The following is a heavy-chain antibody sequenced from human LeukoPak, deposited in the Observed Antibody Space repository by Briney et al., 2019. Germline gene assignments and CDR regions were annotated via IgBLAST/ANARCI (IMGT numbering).Heavy chain of an antibody. Sequence: PGGSLRLSCAASGVTLSSYAMSWARQAPGKGLEWVSGISSSGSGGNTYYADSVKGRFTISRDNSKNTLYLQMNSLRAEDTAVYYCARELYCGGDCYSRLFYYYYGMDVWGQGTTVTVSS. J-gene: IGHJ6*02. CDR1: GVTLSSYA. D-gene: IGHD2-21*02. V-gene: IGHV3-23*01. CDR2: ISSSGSGGNT. CDR3: ARELYCGGDCYSRLFYYYYGMDV.